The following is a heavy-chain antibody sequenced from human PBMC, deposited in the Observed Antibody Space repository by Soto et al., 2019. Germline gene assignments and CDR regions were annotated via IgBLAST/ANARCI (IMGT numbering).Heavy chain of an antibody. CDR3: ARGRRALNY. V-gene: IGHV4-34*01. Sequence: QVQLQQWGAGLLKPSETLSLTCAVYGGSFSGYYWSWIRQPPGKGLEWIGEINHSGSTNYNPSLKXRXTXXVDTSKNQFSLKLSSVTAADTAVYYCARGRRALNYWGQGTLVTVSS. CDR1: GGSFSGYY. J-gene: IGHJ4*02. CDR2: INHSGST.